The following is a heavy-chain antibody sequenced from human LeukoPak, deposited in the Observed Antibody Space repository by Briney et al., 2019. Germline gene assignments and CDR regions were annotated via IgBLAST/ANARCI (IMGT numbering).Heavy chain of an antibody. Sequence: GGSLRLSCAASGFTFSSYSMNWVRQAPGKGLEWVSYISSSSSTIYYADSVKGRFTISRDNAKNSLYPQMNSLRAEDTAVYYCAREGYCSSTSCYYYYYMDVWGKGTTVTVSS. CDR2: ISSSSSTI. CDR3: AREGYCSSTSCYYYYYMDV. J-gene: IGHJ6*03. V-gene: IGHV3-48*01. D-gene: IGHD2-2*01. CDR1: GFTFSSYS.